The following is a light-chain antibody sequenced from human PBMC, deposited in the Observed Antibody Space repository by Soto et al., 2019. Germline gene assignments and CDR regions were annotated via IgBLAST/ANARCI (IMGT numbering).Light chain of an antibody. V-gene: IGKV3-20*01. CDR1: QSVRSSY. CDR3: QQYNNWPS. J-gene: IGKJ1*01. CDR2: GAS. Sequence: EILLTQSPGTLSLSPGERATLSCGASQSVRSSYLAWYKQKPGQAPRLLIYGASSRATGIPDRLSGSGSGTDFTLTISRLEPEDFAVFYCQQYNNWPSFGHGTQVDIK.